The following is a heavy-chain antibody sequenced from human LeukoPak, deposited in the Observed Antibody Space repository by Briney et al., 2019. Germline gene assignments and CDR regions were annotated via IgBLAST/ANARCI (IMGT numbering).Heavy chain of an antibody. D-gene: IGHD3-10*01. CDR3: ARDYYGSGGGEFDP. Sequence: SETLSLTCAVYGGSFSGYYWSWIRQPPGKGLEWIGEINHSGSTNYNPSPKSRVTISVDTSKNQFSLKLSSVTAADTAVYYRARDYYGSGGGEFDPWGQGTLVTVSS. CDR1: GGSFSGYY. V-gene: IGHV4-34*01. CDR2: INHSGST. J-gene: IGHJ5*02.